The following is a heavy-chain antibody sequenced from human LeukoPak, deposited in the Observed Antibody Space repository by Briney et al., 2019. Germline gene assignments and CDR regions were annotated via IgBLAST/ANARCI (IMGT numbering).Heavy chain of an antibody. D-gene: IGHD2-8*02. Sequence: GGSLRLSCAASGFTFSSYGMHWVRQAPGKGLEWVAVIWYDGSNKYYADSVKGRYTISRDNSKNTLYLQMNSLRAEDTAVYYCARDRVLGYYSDYWGQGTLVTVSS. CDR2: IWYDGSNK. CDR3: ARDRVLGYYSDY. CDR1: GFTFSSYG. V-gene: IGHV3-33*01. J-gene: IGHJ4*02.